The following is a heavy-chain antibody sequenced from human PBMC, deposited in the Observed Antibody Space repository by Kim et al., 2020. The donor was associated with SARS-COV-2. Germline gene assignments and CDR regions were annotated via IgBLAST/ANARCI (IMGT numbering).Heavy chain of an antibody. D-gene: IGHD2-15*01. CDR3: AREGPGGGELLRQAYYFDY. J-gene: IGHJ4*02. CDR2: INHSGST. CDR1: GGSFSGYY. V-gene: IGHV4-34*01. Sequence: SETLSLTCAVYGGSFSGYYWSWIRQPPGKGLEWIGEINHSGSTNYNPSLKSRVTISVDTSKNQFSLKLSSVTAADTAVYYCAREGPGGGELLRQAYYFDYWGQGTLVTVSS.